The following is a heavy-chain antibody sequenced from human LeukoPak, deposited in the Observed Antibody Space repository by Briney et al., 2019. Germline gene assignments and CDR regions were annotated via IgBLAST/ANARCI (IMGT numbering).Heavy chain of an antibody. Sequence: SETLSLTCTVSGGSINGGNYYWTWLRQPARKGLEWIGRISPSGSTNHNPSLTSRVTISVDTSKNQFSLKLNFVTAADTAVYYCARVSYQEGVDYWGQGTLVTVSS. V-gene: IGHV4-61*02. D-gene: IGHD2-2*01. CDR1: GGSINGGNYY. CDR2: ISPSGST. J-gene: IGHJ4*02. CDR3: ARVSYQEGVDY.